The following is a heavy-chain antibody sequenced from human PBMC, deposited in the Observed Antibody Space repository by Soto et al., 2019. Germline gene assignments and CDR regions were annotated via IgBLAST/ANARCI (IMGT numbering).Heavy chain of an antibody. CDR1: GFTFSSYA. CDR2: ISGSGGST. V-gene: IGHV3-23*01. J-gene: IGHJ4*02. Sequence: EVQLLESGGGLVQPGGSLRLSCAASGFTFSSYAMSWVRQAPGKGLEWVSAISGSGGSTYYADSVKGRFTISRDNSKKTRYLEMNRLRAKDTAVYYGAKGGVWFGELLGYWGQGTLVTVSS. CDR3: AKGGVWFGELLGY. D-gene: IGHD3-10*01.